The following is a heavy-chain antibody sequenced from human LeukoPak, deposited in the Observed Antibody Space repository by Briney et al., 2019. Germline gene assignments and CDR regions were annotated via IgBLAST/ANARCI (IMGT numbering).Heavy chain of an antibody. V-gene: IGHV4-61*02. Sequence: PSETLSLTCTVSGGSISSGSYYWSWIRQPAGKGLEWIGRIYTSGSTNYNPSLKSRVTISVDTSKNQFSLKLSSVTAADTAVYYCARDGNYRWFDLWGQGTLVTVSS. CDR1: GGSISSGSYY. CDR2: IYTSGST. CDR3: ARDGNYRWFDL. D-gene: IGHD4-11*01. J-gene: IGHJ5*02.